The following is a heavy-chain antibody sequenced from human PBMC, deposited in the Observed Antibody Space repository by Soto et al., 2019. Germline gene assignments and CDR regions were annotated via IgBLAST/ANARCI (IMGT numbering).Heavy chain of an antibody. D-gene: IGHD3-3*01. J-gene: IGHJ6*02. CDR1: GGTFSSYA. V-gene: IGHV1-69*13. Sequence: SVKVSCKASGGTFSSYAISWVRQAPGQGLEWMGGIIPIFGTANYAQKFQGRVTITADESTSTAYMELSSLRSEDTAVYYCARDKIFGVVGSYGMDVWGQGTMVTVSS. CDR2: IIPIFGTA. CDR3: ARDKIFGVVGSYGMDV.